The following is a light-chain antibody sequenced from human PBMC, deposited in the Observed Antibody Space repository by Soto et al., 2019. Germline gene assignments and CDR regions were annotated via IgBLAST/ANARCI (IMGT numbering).Light chain of an antibody. CDR3: QQRSTWPLT. Sequence: EIVLTQSPATLSLSPGERATLSCRASQSVTSDLAWYQQKPGQAPRLLIYDVSNRATGIPARFSGSGSGTDFTLPISRLEPEDFAVYYCQQRSTWPLTFGGGTKVQLK. CDR1: QSVTSD. V-gene: IGKV3-11*01. J-gene: IGKJ4*01. CDR2: DVS.